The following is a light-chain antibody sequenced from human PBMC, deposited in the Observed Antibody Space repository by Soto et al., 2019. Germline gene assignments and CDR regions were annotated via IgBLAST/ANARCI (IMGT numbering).Light chain of an antibody. CDR2: AAS. CDR3: QQTNSFPLT. CDR1: QDISSW. V-gene: IGKV1D-12*01. Sequence: DIQMTQSPSSVSASVGDRVTITCRASQDISSWLAWYQQKPGKVPSLLISAASTLQGGVPSRFSGSGSGTDFTLTIISLQPEDIAAYYCQQTNSFPLTFGGGTRWIS. J-gene: IGKJ4*01.